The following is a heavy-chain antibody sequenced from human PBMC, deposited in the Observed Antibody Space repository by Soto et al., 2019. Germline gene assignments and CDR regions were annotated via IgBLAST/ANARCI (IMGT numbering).Heavy chain of an antibody. CDR3: TTDAPYYDFWSGYRPLYAFDI. V-gene: IGHV3-15*01. J-gene: IGHJ3*02. CDR2: IKSKTDGGTT. CDR1: GFTFSNAW. Sequence: GGSLRLSCAASGFTFSNAWMSWVRQAPGKGLEWVGRIKSKTDGGTTDYAAPVKGRFTISRDDSKNTLYLQMNSLKTEDTAVYYCTTDAPYYDFWSGYRPLYAFDIWGQGTMVTVSS. D-gene: IGHD3-3*01.